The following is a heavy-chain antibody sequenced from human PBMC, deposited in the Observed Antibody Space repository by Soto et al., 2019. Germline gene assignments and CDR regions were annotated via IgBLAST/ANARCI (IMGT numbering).Heavy chain of an antibody. CDR3: ARGPYYGSGSYYPYYYYMDV. CDR2: INHSGST. V-gene: IGHV4-34*01. J-gene: IGHJ6*03. Sequence: QVQLQQWGAGLLKPSETLSLTCAVYGGSFSGYYWSWIRQPPGKGLEWIGEINHSGSTNYNPSLKRRVTISVDTSKNQFSLKLSSVTAADTAVYYCARGPYYGSGSYYPYYYYMDVWGKGTTVTVSS. CDR1: GGSFSGYY. D-gene: IGHD3-10*01.